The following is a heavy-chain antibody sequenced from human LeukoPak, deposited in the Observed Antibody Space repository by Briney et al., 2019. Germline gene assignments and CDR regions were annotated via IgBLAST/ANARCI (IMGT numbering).Heavy chain of an antibody. Sequence: ASVKVSCKASGGTLSGYAISWVRQAPGQGLEWMGGIIPIYGTPHSAQKFQGRVTITTDESTSTAFMDLSSLRSEDTAVYYCARGKLGYYYYHMDAWGEGTTVTVSS. D-gene: IGHD3-3*02. V-gene: IGHV1-69*05. J-gene: IGHJ6*03. CDR3: ARGKLGYYYYHMDA. CDR2: IIPIYGTP. CDR1: GGTLSGYA.